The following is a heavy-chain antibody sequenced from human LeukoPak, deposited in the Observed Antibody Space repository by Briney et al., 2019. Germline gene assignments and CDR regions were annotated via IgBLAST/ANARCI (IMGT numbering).Heavy chain of an antibody. CDR2: ISAYYGNT. J-gene: IGHJ4*02. D-gene: IGHD1-26*01. CDR1: GFTFKNSR. CDR3: ASFVTGSHYYFDF. Sequence: ASVKLSCNSSGFTFKNSRITWVRQAPGQGLEWMGWISAYYGNTQYVEKFEGRVAMTRDTSTSTAFMELRSLTADDTAVYYCASFVTGSHYYFDFWGQGTLVTVSP. V-gene: IGHV1-18*01.